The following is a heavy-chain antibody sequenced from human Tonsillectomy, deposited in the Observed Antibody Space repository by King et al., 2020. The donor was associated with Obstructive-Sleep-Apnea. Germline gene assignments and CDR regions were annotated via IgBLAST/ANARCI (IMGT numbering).Heavy chain of an antibody. Sequence: TLKESGPTLVKPTQTLTLTCTFSGFSLSTSGVGVGWIRQPPGKALEWLALIYWDDDKRYSPSLNSRLTITKETSKNQVVLTMTNMDPVDTATYYCAHRPVGGSSSIGGWFDPWGQGTLVTVSS. J-gene: IGHJ5*02. CDR2: IYWDDDK. V-gene: IGHV2-5*02. CDR3: AHRPVGGSSSIGGWFDP. CDR1: GFSLSTSGVG. D-gene: IGHD6-6*01.